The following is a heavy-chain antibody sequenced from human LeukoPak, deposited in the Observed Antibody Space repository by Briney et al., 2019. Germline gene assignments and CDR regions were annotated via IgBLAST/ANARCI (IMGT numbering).Heavy chain of an antibody. Sequence: PSETLSLTCAVYGGSLSGYYWSWIRQPPGKGLEWIGEINHSGSTNYNPSLKSRVTISVDTSKNQFSLKLSSVTAADTAVYYCARGADGLDYWGQGILVTVSS. CDR3: ARGADGLDY. V-gene: IGHV4-34*01. D-gene: IGHD6-19*01. CDR1: GGSLSGYY. CDR2: INHSGST. J-gene: IGHJ4*02.